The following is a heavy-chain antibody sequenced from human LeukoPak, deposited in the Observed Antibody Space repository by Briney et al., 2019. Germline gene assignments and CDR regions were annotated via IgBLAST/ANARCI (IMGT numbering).Heavy chain of an antibody. J-gene: IGHJ6*02. D-gene: IGHD3-3*01. CDR3: ARGGVTIFGVVARYGMDV. Sequence: SQTLSLTCTVSGGSISSGDYYWSWIRQPPGKGLEWIGYIYYSGSTYYNPSLKTRVTISVDTSKNQFSLKLSSVTAADTAVYYCARGGVTIFGVVARYGMDVWGQGTTVTVSS. CDR2: IYYSGST. CDR1: GGSISSGDYY. V-gene: IGHV4-30-4*01.